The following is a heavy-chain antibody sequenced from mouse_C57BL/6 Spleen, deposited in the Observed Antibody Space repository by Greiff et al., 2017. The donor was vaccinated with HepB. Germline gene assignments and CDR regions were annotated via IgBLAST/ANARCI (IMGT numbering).Heavy chain of an antibody. D-gene: IGHD1-1*01. CDR2: IEPEDGET. Sequence: EVQLQQSGAELVKPGASVKLSCTASGFNIKDYYMHWVKQRTEQGLEWIGRIEPEDGETKYAPKFQGKATITADTSSNTAYLQLSSLTSEDTAAEYCARSECYGGSSWYFDVWGTGTTVTVSS. CDR1: GFNIKDYY. CDR3: ARSECYGGSSWYFDV. V-gene: IGHV14-2*01. J-gene: IGHJ1*03.